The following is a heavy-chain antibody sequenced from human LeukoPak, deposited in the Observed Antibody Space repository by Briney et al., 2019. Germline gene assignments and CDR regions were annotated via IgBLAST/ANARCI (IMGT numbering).Heavy chain of an antibody. Sequence: PXGSLXXXCAASGFTFSSYAMSWVRQAPGKGLEWVSVISGSGGSTYYADSVKGRFTISRENSKNTLFLQMNRLRADDTAVYYCXIMVLAGTAFDIWGQGTMVTVSS. CDR1: GFTFSSYA. V-gene: IGHV3-23*01. J-gene: IGHJ3*02. CDR2: ISGSGGST. CDR3: XIMVLAGTAFDI. D-gene: IGHD2-15*01.